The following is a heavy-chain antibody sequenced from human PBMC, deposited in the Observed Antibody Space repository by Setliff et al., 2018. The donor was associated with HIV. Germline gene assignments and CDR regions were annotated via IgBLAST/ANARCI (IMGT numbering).Heavy chain of an antibody. CDR1: GFTFSYYW. D-gene: IGHD2-21*01. V-gene: IGHV3-7*01. J-gene: IGHJ4*02. CDR2: INQDGSEK. Sequence: GGSLRLSCAASGFTSGFTFSYYWMAWVRQAPGKGLEWVANINQDGSEKYYVDSVKGRFTISRDNAKNSLFLQMNSLRAEDTAVYYCARNVWSGTADYWGQGTLVTVSS. CDR3: ARNVWSGTADY.